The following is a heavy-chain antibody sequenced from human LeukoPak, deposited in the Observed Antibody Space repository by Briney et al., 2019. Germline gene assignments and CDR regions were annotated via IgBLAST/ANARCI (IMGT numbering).Heavy chain of an antibody. D-gene: IGHD3-3*01. V-gene: IGHV4-59*08. CDR1: GGSISSYY. Sequence: PSETLSLTCTVSGGSISSYYWSWIRQPPGKGLEWIGYIYYSGSTNYNPSLKSRVTISVDTSKNQFSLKLSSVTAADTAVYYCTNSITGYYDFWSGYYKDAFDIWGQGTMVTVSS. J-gene: IGHJ3*02. CDR2: IYYSGST. CDR3: TNSITGYYDFWSGYYKDAFDI.